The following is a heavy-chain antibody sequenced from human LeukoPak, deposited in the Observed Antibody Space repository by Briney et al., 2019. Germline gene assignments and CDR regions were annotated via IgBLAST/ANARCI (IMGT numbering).Heavy chain of an antibody. Sequence: GGSLRLSCTVSGFTLSSYEMSWIRQAPGKGLEWVSSIDYDGGSGHYADSVKGRFTISRDNSNNTLFLHLNSLRGEDTAVYYCTGNSGWYGLSWGQGTLVTVSS. V-gene: IGHV3-23*01. J-gene: IGHJ1*01. CDR2: IDYDGGSG. CDR1: GFTLSSYE. CDR3: TGNSGWYGLS. D-gene: IGHD6-19*01.